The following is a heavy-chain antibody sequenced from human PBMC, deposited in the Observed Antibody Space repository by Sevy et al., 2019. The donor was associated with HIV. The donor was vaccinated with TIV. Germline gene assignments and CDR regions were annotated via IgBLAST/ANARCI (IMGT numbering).Heavy chain of an antibody. V-gene: IGHV1-18*04. CDR1: GYTFTSYAYG. D-gene: IGHD3-10*01. Sequence: ASVKVSCKASGYTFTSYAYGFSWVRQAPGQGLDWMGWINGYNGDTIYAQNLQGRVTLTTEASTTTAYMELRSLSSDETAVYYCARHGAGKDFWGQGTLVTVSS. J-gene: IGHJ4*02. CDR3: ARHGAGKDF. CDR2: INGYNGDT.